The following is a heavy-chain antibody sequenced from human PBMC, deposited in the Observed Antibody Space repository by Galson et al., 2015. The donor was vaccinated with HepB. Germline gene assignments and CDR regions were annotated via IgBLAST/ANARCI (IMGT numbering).Heavy chain of an antibody. V-gene: IGHV5-51*01. D-gene: IGHD6-19*01. J-gene: IGHJ4*02. CDR1: GYWFSRYW. CDR3: ARLSAGPDY. Sequence: QSGAEVKKPGESLKISCKGSGYWFSRYWIGWVRQMPGKGLEWMGIIFPDDSDTRYSPSFQGQVSISGDQSMSTIYLHWSSLKASDTAIYYCARLSAGPDYWGQGTLVTVSP. CDR2: IFPDDSDT.